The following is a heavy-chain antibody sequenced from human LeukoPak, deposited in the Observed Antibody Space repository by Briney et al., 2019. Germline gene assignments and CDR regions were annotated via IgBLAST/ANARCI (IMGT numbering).Heavy chain of an antibody. CDR3: ARETVGSSAYRAFDY. J-gene: IGHJ4*02. D-gene: IGHD1-26*01. V-gene: IGHV4-4*07. CDR2: IYTSGST. Sequence: SETLSLTCTVSGGSISSYYWSWIRQPAGKGLEWIGRIYTSGSTNYNPSLKSRVTMSVDTSKNQFSLKLSSVTAADTAVYYCARETVGSSAYRAFDYWGQGTLVTVSS. CDR1: GGSISSYY.